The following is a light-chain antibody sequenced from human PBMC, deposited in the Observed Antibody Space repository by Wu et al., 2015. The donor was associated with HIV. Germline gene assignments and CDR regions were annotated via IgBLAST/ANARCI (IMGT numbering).Light chain of an antibody. Sequence: ILMTQSPATLSVSPGGTATLSCRASQTVNRNLAWYQQRPGQSPRLLIFESYTRATGVPARFTGSGYGTHFTLTISGLRSDDVGIYHCQQYNGWPPLTFGGGTRVEMK. CDR2: ESY. CDR1: QTVNRN. J-gene: IGKJ4*01. V-gene: IGKV3-15*01. CDR3: QQYNGWPPLT.